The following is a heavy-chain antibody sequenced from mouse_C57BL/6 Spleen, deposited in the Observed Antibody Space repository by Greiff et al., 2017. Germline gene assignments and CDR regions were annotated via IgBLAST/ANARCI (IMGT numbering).Heavy chain of an antibody. CDR3: ARCYYGSSSFAY. V-gene: IGHV1-26*01. Sequence: VQLQQSGPELVKPGASVKISCKASGYTFTDYYMNWVKQSHGKSLEWIGDINPNNGGTSYNQKFKGKATLTVDKSSSTAYMELRSLTSEDSAVYYCARCYYGSSSFAYWGQGTLVTVSA. CDR2: INPNNGGT. CDR1: GYTFTDYY. D-gene: IGHD1-1*01. J-gene: IGHJ3*01.